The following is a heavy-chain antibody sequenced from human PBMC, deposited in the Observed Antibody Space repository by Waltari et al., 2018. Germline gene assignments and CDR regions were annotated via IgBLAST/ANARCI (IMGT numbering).Heavy chain of an antibody. CDR3: VRHGGSSWGSYYSLDV. V-gene: IGHV5-51*01. D-gene: IGHD6-6*01. CDR2: IDPGDSDT. Sequence: EVQLVQSGAEGKKPGEALKISCKGSGYSFTSYGIGWVRQMPGKGLEWMGVIDPGDSDTSYRPSVQGQVTSSAAKSLRPADLQWSSLTASDTALYYCVRHGGSSWGSYYSLDVWGKGTTVTVSS. CDR1: GYSFTSYG. J-gene: IGHJ6*03.